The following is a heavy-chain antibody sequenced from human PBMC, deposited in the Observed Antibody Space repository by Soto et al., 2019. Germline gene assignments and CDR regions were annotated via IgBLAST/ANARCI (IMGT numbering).Heavy chain of an antibody. CDR1: GFTFSSYA. J-gene: IGHJ6*02. V-gene: IGHV3-30-3*01. Sequence: XGSLRLSCAAAGFTFSSYAMHWVRQAPGKGLEWVAVISYDGSNKYYADSVKGRFTISRDNSKNTLYLQMNSLRAEDTAVYYCARDSFSSGWPHLASEGSYGMDVWGQGTTVTVSS. D-gene: IGHD6-19*01. CDR3: ARDSFSSGWPHLASEGSYGMDV. CDR2: ISYDGSNK.